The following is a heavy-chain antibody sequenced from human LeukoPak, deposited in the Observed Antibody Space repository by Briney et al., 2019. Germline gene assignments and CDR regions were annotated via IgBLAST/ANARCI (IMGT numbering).Heavy chain of an antibody. D-gene: IGHD5-18*01. V-gene: IGHV3-23*01. CDR3: ARGPHSALDTDDAFDI. J-gene: IGHJ3*02. CDR1: GFTFSSYG. CDR2: ISGSGGST. Sequence: PGGSLRLSCAASGFTFSSYGMSWVRQAPGKGLEWVSAISGSGGSTYYADSVKGRFTISRDNAKNSLYLQMNSLRAEDTAVYYCARGPHSALDTDDAFDIWGQGTMVTVSS.